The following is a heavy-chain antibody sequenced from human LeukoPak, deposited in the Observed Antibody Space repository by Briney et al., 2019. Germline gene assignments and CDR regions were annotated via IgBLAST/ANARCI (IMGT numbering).Heavy chain of an antibody. V-gene: IGHV5-51*01. CDR3: ARHGYSSGWYEGYFDY. CDR2: IYPGDSDT. J-gene: IGHJ4*02. D-gene: IGHD6-19*01. Sequence: GESLKISCKGSGYSFTSYWIGWVRQLPGKGLEWMGIIYPGDSDTRYSPSFQGQVTISADKSISTAYLQWSSLKASDTAMYYCARHGYSSGWYEGYFDYWGQGTLVTVSS. CDR1: GYSFTSYW.